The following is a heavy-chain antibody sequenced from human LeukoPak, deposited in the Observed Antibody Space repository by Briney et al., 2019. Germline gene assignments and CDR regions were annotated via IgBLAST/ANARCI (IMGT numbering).Heavy chain of an antibody. J-gene: IGHJ3*01. D-gene: IGHD3-10*01. CDR3: ARGPPGVGGAFDL. Sequence: PSETLSLTCTVSGGAIGVHFWNWIRQPPGKGLEWIGYVYYTGSTSYNPSLRSRVSVSVDTSKNLLSLTLTSVTAADTAMYFCARGPPGVGGAFDLWGQGKMVPVSS. CDR1: GGAIGVHF. V-gene: IGHV4-59*11. CDR2: VYYTGST.